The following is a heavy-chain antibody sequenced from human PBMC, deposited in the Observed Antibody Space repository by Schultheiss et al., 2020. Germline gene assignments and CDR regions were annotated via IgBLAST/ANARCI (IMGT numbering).Heavy chain of an antibody. J-gene: IGHJ4*02. CDR1: GGSISSSSYY. CDR3: ARGGTVTWFDY. CDR2: IYYSGST. D-gene: IGHD4-17*01. Sequence: SETLSLTCTVSGGSISSSSYYWGWIRQPPGKGLEWIGSIYYSGSTYYNPSLKSRVTISVDTSKNQFSLKLSSVTAADTAVYYCARGGTVTWFDYWGQGTLVIVVS. V-gene: IGHV4-39*07.